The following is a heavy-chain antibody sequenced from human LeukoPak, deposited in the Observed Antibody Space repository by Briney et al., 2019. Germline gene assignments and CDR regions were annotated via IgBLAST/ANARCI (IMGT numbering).Heavy chain of an antibody. CDR1: GGSFSGYY. V-gene: IGHV4-34*01. CDR2: TNHSGST. J-gene: IGHJ5*02. D-gene: IGHD2-2*01. Sequence: SETLSFTCAVYGGSFSGYYWSWIRQPPGKGLEWIGETNHSGSTNYNPSLKSRVTISVDTSKNQFSLKLSSVTAADTAVYYCARGGCQLLSGCRWFDPWGQGTLVTVSS. CDR3: ARGGCQLLSGCRWFDP.